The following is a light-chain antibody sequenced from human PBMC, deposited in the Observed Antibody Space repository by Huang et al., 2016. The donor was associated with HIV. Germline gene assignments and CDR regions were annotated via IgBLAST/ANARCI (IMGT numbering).Light chain of an antibody. CDR2: GAS. Sequence: IVLTQSPGTLSLSPGERATLSCRASQSVTNNYLAWYQQKPGPAPRLGIYGASSRATGIPDRFSGSGSGTDFTLTISRLEPDDFVVYYCQQYDGSPRTFGQGTKLEIK. V-gene: IGKV3-20*01. J-gene: IGKJ2*01. CDR3: QQYDGSPRT. CDR1: QSVTNNY.